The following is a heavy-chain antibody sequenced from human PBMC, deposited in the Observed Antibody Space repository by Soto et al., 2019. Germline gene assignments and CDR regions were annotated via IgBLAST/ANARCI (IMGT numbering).Heavy chain of an antibody. Sequence: QVQLQESGPGLVKPSQTLSLTYTVSGGFLSSGGYYWSWIRQQPGKGLEWIGYIDYRGSTDYSPSLKRRVTISLETAKNQFSLELSHVHAADTAVYFGVRGVIQWGLGTLVTVSS. D-gene: IGHD6-13*01. CDR1: GGFLSSGGYY. V-gene: IGHV4-31*03. J-gene: IGHJ4*02. CDR2: IDYRGST. CDR3: VRGVIQ.